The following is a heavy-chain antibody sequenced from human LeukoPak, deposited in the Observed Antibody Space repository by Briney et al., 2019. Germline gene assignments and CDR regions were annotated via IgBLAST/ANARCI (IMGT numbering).Heavy chain of an antibody. J-gene: IGHJ4*02. CDR2: MNPNSGNT. V-gene: IGHV1-8*01. Sequence: GASVKVSCKASGYTFTSYDINWVRQATGQGLEWMGWMNPNSGNTGYAQKFQGRVTMTRNTSISTAYMELSSLRSEDTAVYYCARDFVWVDIAGDYWGQETLVTVSS. CDR3: ARDFVWVDIAGDY. CDR1: GYTFTSYD. D-gene: IGHD3-16*01.